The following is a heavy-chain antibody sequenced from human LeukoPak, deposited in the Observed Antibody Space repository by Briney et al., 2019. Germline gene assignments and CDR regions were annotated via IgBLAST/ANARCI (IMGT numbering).Heavy chain of an antibody. D-gene: IGHD2-15*01. V-gene: IGHV3-21*01. CDR2: ISSGSGHI. CDR3: ARVFSGSDY. J-gene: IGHJ4*02. Sequence: GGSLRLLRGASGFPYSAYSMNCVRQAPGKGLEWGSFISSGSGHIYHADSLQGRFTIYRDNDKNSLYLQMNSLRAEDTAIYYCARVFSGSDYWGQGTPVTVSS. CDR1: GFPYSAYS.